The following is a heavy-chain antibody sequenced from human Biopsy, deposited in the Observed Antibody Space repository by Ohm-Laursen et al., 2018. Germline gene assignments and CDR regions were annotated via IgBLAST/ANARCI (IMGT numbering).Heavy chain of an antibody. Sequence: GALSLTCTVSGGSISSYYWSWIRQPPGKGLEWIGYIYYTGSTNYNPSLKSRVTISVDTSMNHLSLRLTFVTAADTAVYYCARHAPSYSGSYWRYFDLWGRGTLVTVSS. J-gene: IGHJ2*01. CDR3: ARHAPSYSGSYWRYFDL. D-gene: IGHD1-26*01. CDR2: IYYTGST. CDR1: GGSISSYY. V-gene: IGHV4-59*08.